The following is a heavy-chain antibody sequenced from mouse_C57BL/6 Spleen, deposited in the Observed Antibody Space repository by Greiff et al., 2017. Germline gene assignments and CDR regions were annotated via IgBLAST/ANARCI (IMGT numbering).Heavy chain of an antibody. CDR2: INPNNGGT. Sequence: EVQLQQSGPELVKPGASVKISCKASGYTFTDYYMNWVKQSHGKSLEWIGDINPNNGGTSYNQKFKGKATLTVDKSSSTAYMELRSLTSEDSAVYYCASLYYGSPFAYWGQGTLVTVSA. CDR1: GYTFTDYY. D-gene: IGHD1-1*01. CDR3: ASLYYGSPFAY. J-gene: IGHJ3*01. V-gene: IGHV1-26*01.